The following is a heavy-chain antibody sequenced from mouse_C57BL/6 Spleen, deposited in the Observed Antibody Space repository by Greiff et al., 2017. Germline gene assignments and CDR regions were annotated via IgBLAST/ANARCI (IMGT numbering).Heavy chain of an antibody. V-gene: IGHV1-55*01. Sequence: QVQLQQPGAELVKPGASVKMSCKASGYTFTSYWITWVKQRPGQGLEWIGDLYPGSGSTNYNEKFKSKATLTVDTSSSTAYMQLSSLTSEDSAVYYCARPPIYYGSFAYWGQGTLVTVSA. J-gene: IGHJ3*01. CDR3: ARPPIYYGSFAY. CDR2: LYPGSGST. CDR1: GYTFTSYW. D-gene: IGHD2-2*01.